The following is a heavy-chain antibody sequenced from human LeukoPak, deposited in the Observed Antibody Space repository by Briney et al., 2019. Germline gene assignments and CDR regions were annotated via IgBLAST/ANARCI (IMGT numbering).Heavy chain of an antibody. V-gene: IGHV3-64*01. CDR1: GFTFSNYA. CDR2: ISNNGLST. CDR3: ARGYYYELLDAFDI. D-gene: IGHD3-22*01. J-gene: IGHJ3*02. Sequence: GGSLRLSCAASGFTFSNYAMHWVRQAPGKGLEYVSSISNNGLSTYYANSVKGRFTISRDNSKNTLYLQMGSLRAEDMAVYYCARGYYYELLDAFDIWGQGTMVTVSS.